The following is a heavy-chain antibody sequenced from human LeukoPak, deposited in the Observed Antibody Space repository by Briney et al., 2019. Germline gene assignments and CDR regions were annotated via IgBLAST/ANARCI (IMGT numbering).Heavy chain of an antibody. J-gene: IGHJ5*02. V-gene: IGHV3-23*01. CDR2: ISGSGGST. CDR3: AKGAYGSGSYYLYNWFDP. Sequence: GGSLRLSCAASGFTLSSYAMSWVRQAPGKGLEWVSDISGSGGSTYYADSVKGRFTISRDNSKNTLYLQMNSLRAEDTAVYYCAKGAYGSGSYYLYNWFDPWGQGTLVTVSS. D-gene: IGHD3-10*01. CDR1: GFTLSSYA.